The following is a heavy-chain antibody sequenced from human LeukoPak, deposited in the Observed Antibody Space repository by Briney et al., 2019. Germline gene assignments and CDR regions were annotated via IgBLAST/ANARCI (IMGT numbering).Heavy chain of an antibody. CDR1: GFTFSSFE. Sequence: GGSLRLSCAASGFTFSSFEMNWVRQAPGKVLEWVSSISSGAVSIYYADSVKGRFTISRDNAKNSLYLQMNSLRAEDTAVYYCAKERSAPALYDYVWGSHRSPTLFDYWGQGTLVTVSS. CDR2: ISSGAVSI. J-gene: IGHJ4*02. V-gene: IGHV3-48*03. CDR3: AKERSAPALYDYVWGSHRSPTLFDY. D-gene: IGHD3-16*02.